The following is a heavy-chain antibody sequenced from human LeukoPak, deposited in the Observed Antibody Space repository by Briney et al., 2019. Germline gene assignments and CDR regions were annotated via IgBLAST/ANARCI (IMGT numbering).Heavy chain of an antibody. J-gene: IGHJ5*02. V-gene: IGHV4-39*01. D-gene: IGHD6-25*01. Sequence: PSETLSLTCTASGGSISDSNYYWGWIRQPPGRGLEWIGNIYYSGSAYYSPSLKSRVTVSVDTSKNQFSLKLNSVTAADTAVYYCAGQSTIAAARIDPWGQGTLVTVSS. CDR2: IYYSGSA. CDR1: GGSISDSNYY. CDR3: AGQSTIAAARIDP.